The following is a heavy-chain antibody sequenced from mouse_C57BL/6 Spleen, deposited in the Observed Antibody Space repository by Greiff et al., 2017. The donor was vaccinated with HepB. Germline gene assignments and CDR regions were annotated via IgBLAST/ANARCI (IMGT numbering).Heavy chain of an antibody. CDR3: ARSPPYGSSYSAWFAY. CDR2: IYPGSGST. D-gene: IGHD1-1*01. J-gene: IGHJ3*01. V-gene: IGHV1-55*01. Sequence: QVQLKESGAELVKPGASVKMSCKASGYTFTSYWITWVKQRPGQGLEWIGDIYPGSGSTNYNEKFKSKATLTVDTSSSTAYMQLSSLTSEDSAVYYCARSPPYGSSYSAWFAYWGQGTLVTVSA. CDR1: GYTFTSYW.